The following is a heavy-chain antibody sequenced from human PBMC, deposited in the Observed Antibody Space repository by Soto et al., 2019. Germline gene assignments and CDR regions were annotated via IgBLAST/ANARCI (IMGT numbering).Heavy chain of an antibody. D-gene: IGHD2-8*02. J-gene: IGHJ4*02. CDR3: ARDKITGLFDY. CDR2: IYHSGST. Sequence: NPSETLSLTCAVSGGSISSRNWWNWVRQPPGKGLEWIGKIYHSGSTNYNPSLKSRVTISVDTSKNQFSLKLTSVTAADTAVYYCARDKITGLFDYWGQGTLVTVSS. V-gene: IGHV4-4*02. CDR1: GGSISSRNW.